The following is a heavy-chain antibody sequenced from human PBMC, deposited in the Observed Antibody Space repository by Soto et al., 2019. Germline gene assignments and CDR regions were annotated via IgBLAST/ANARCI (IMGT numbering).Heavy chain of an antibody. CDR1: GYTFSAFS. V-gene: IGHV1-46*01. D-gene: IGHD3-16*01. J-gene: IGHJ4*02. CDR2: VDPRDGST. CDR3: ARVQTVGGEFDH. Sequence: ASVKVSCKATGYTFSAFSIHWVRQAPGQGLEWMAKVDPRDGSTGYAQKFRGRLSMAWHTFTGTVSMEVSGLTSEDTALSYCARVQTVGGEFDHWGQGTLVTVSS.